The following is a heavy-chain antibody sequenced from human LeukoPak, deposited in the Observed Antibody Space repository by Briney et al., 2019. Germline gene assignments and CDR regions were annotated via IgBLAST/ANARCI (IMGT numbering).Heavy chain of an antibody. D-gene: IGHD4-17*01. CDR1: GGTFSSYA. CDR3: ARESSDYGWFDP. V-gene: IGHV1-69*06. CDR2: IIPIFGTA. Sequence: SVKVSCKASGGTFSSYAISWVRQAPGQGFEWMGGIIPIFGTANYAQKFQGRVTITADKSTSTAYMELSSLRSEDTAVYYCARESSDYGWFDPWGQGTLVTVSS. J-gene: IGHJ5*02.